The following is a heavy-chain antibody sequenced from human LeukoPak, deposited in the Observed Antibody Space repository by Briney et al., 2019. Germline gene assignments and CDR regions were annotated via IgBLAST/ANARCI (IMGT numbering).Heavy chain of an antibody. CDR3: ARNNGMDV. V-gene: IGHV3-7*03. CDR2: VNRDGSET. Sequence: GGSLRLSCAASGFALSSHWMTRVRQVPGRGPEWVANVNRDGSETYYLDSVKGRFTISKDNAKNSLYLRMNSLRAEDTALYHCARNNGMDVWGQGTTVIVSS. J-gene: IGHJ6*02. CDR1: GFALSSHW.